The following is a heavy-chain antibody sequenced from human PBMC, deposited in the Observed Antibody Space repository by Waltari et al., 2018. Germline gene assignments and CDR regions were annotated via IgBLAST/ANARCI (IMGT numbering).Heavy chain of an antibody. J-gene: IGHJ4*01. Sequence: EVQLVESGGGLVQPGGSLRLSCAASGFTFSSYWMGWVRQAPGKGLEWVASIKEDGSDKYYVDSVEGRFTISGDNAKNSLYLQMNSLRAEDTAVFYCARDQWRIFDYWGHGTLVSVSS. CDR1: GFTFSSYW. D-gene: IGHD6-19*01. CDR2: IKEDGSDK. CDR3: ARDQWRIFDY. V-gene: IGHV3-7*03.